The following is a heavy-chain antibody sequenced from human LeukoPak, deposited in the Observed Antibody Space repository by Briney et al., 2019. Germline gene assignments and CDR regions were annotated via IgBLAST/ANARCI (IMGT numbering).Heavy chain of an antibody. CDR3: ARPRGRRGNAFDI. V-gene: IGHV4-4*09. CDR2: IYTSGST. D-gene: IGHD3-16*01. CDR1: GGSISSYY. Sequence: SETLSLTCTVSGGSISSYYWSWIRQPPGKGLEWIGYIYTSGSTNYNPSLKSRVTISVDTSKNQFSLKLSSVTAADTAVYYCARPRGRRGNAFDIWGQGTKVTVSS. J-gene: IGHJ3*02.